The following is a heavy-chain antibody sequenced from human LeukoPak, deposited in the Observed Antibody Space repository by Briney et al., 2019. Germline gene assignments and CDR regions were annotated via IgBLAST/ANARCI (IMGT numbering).Heavy chain of an antibody. CDR2: ISSSSSHI. Sequence: GGSLRLSCAASGFTFSSYSMNWVRQAPGKGLEWVSSISSSSSHIYYADSVKGRFTISRDNAKNSLYLQMNSLRAEDTAVYYCARSGWFGDPSPFDYWGQGTLVTVSS. CDR1: GFTFSSYS. V-gene: IGHV3-21*01. J-gene: IGHJ4*02. CDR3: ARSGWFGDPSPFDY. D-gene: IGHD3-10*01.